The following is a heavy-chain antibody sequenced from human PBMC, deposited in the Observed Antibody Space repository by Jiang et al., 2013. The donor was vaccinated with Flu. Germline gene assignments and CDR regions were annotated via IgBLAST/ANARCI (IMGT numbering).Heavy chain of an antibody. D-gene: IGHD2-21*01. J-gene: IGHJ3*02. CDR3: AREVNIVAESDAFDI. CDR2: IHYSGNA. V-gene: IGHV4-30-4*01. CDR1: GGSISSDNHF. Sequence: TLSLTCTVSGGSISSDNHFWSWIRQSPGKGPEWIGYIHYSGNAYYTPSLKSRVTISVDTSKNQFSLKVNSVTAADTAVYYCAREVNIVAESDAFDIWGQGTMVTVSS.